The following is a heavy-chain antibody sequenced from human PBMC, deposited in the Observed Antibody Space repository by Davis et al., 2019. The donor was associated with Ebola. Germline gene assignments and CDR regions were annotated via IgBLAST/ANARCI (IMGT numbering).Heavy chain of an antibody. D-gene: IGHD4-17*01. V-gene: IGHV3-30-3*01. Sequence: GESLKISCAASGFTFSIYAMHWVRQAPGKGLEWVAVISYDGSNKYYADSVKGRFTISRDNSKNTLYLQMNSLRAEDTAVYYCARESYGEIWFDYWGQGTLVSVSS. CDR1: GFTFSIYA. CDR3: ARESYGEIWFDY. J-gene: IGHJ4*02. CDR2: ISYDGSNK.